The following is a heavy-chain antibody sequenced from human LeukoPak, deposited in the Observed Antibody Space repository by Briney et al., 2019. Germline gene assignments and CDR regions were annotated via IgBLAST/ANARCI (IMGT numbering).Heavy chain of an antibody. CDR3: ATATLDCSGGSCYRNDAFDI. V-gene: IGHV4-30-2*01. Sequence: KPSETLSLTCTVSGGSISSSSYSWCWIRQPPGKGLEWIGYIYHSGSTYYNPSLKSRVTISVDRSKNQFSLKLSSVTAADTAVYYCATATLDCSGGSCYRNDAFDIWGQGTMVTVSS. J-gene: IGHJ3*02. D-gene: IGHD2-15*01. CDR2: IYHSGST. CDR1: GGSISSSSYS.